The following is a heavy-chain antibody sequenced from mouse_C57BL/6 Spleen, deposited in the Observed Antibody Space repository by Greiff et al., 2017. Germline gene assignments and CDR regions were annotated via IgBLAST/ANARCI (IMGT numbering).Heavy chain of an antibody. J-gene: IGHJ2*01. CDR3: AREDGNYYFDY. D-gene: IGHD2-1*01. Sequence: EVHLVESGPGLVKPSQSLSLTCSVTGYSITSGYYWNWIRQFPGNKLEWMGYISYDGSNNYNPSLKNRISITRDTSKNQFFLKLNSVTTEDTATYYCAREDGNYYFDYWGQGTTLTVSS. V-gene: IGHV3-6*01. CDR1: GYSITSGYY. CDR2: ISYDGSN.